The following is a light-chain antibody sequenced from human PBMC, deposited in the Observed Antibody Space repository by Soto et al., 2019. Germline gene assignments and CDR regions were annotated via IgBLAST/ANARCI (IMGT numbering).Light chain of an antibody. CDR1: SSDIGSYNY. Sequence: QSALTQPASVSGSPGQSITISCTGTSSDIGSYNYVSWYQQHPGKAPKFVIYNVSSRPSGVSSRFSGSKSGNTASLTISGLQAEYEADYYCSSYTTTVTLGVVXGGGTKLTVL. J-gene: IGLJ2*01. CDR3: SSYTTTVTLGVV. V-gene: IGLV2-14*01. CDR2: NVS.